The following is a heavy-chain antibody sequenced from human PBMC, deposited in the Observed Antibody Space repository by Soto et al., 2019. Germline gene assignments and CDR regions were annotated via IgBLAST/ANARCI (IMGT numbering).Heavy chain of an antibody. J-gene: IGHJ6*03. V-gene: IGHV1-8*01. CDR2: MNTDSGHA. D-gene: IGHD1-1*01. Sequence: QEQLVQSGAEVKKPGASVKVSCETSGYTFTSYDMNWVRQAPGRGLEWMGWMNTDSGHAESAQRFPGRVTMTRDTSTSTVQLELSSLTSDDTAVYYWARSRPGGTGYYYYLLDAWGTGTSVTVSS. CDR1: GYTFTSYD. CDR3: ARSRPGGTGYYYYLLDA.